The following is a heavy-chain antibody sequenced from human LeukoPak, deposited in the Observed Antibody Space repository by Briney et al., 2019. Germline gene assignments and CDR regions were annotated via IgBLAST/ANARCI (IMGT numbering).Heavy chain of an antibody. V-gene: IGHV1-18*01. CDR1: GYTFSTYG. D-gene: IGHD2-21*02. CDR2: ISSYNGNT. J-gene: IGHJ4*02. Sequence: ASVKVSCKASGYTFSTYGFSWVRQAPGQGLEWMGWISSYNGNTNYAQKLQGRVTMTTDTSTSTAYMELRNLRSDDTAVYYCARIGPYCGGDCSHDYWGQGTLVTVSP. CDR3: ARIGPYCGGDCSHDY.